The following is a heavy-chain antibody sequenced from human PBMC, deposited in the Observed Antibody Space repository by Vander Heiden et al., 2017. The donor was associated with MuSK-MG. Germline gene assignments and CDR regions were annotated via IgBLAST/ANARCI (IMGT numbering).Heavy chain of an antibody. V-gene: IGHV3-66*01. CDR2: IYSGGST. CDR1: GFTVSSNY. D-gene: IGHD2-15*01. Sequence: EVQLVESGGGLVQPGGSLRLSCAASGFTVSSNYMSWVRPAPGKGLEWVSVIYSGGSTYYADSVKGRFTISRDNSKNTLYLQMNSLRAEDTAVYYCARDRSHCSGGSCYHWYFDLWGRGTLVTVSS. J-gene: IGHJ2*01. CDR3: ARDRSHCSGGSCYHWYFDL.